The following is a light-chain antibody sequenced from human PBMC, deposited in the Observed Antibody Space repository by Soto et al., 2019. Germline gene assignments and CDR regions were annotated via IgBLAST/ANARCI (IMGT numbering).Light chain of an antibody. Sequence: QSVLTQPASVSGSPGQSITITCTGTSSYIRGYNYVSWYQQHPGKAPKLMIYEVSNRPSGVSNRFSGSKSGNTASLTISGLQADDEGDYYCSSYTSSSTYVFGTGTKSPS. CDR3: SSYTSSSTYV. V-gene: IGLV2-14*01. CDR2: EVS. CDR1: SSYIRGYNY. J-gene: IGLJ1*01.